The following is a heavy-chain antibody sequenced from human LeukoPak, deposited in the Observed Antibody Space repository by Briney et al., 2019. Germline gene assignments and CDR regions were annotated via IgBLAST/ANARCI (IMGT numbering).Heavy chain of an antibody. V-gene: IGHV3-23*01. CDR2: ISGSGGST. D-gene: IGHD3-22*01. Sequence: GGSLRLSCAASGFTFSSYAMSWVRQAPGKGLEWVSAISGSGGSTYYADSVKGRFTISGDNSKNTLYLQMNSLRAEDTAVYYCAKDSTTPYYYDSRYFDYWGQGTLVTVSS. J-gene: IGHJ4*02. CDR1: GFTFSSYA. CDR3: AKDSTTPYYYDSRYFDY.